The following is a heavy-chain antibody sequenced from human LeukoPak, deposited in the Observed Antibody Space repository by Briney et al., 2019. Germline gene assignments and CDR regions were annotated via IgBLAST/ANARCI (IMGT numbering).Heavy chain of an antibody. V-gene: IGHV2-5*02. Sequence: SGPTLVKPTQTLTLTCTLSGFSLSTSGVGVGWIRQPPGKALEWLALIYWDDDKRYSPSLKSRLTITKDTSKNQVVLTMTNMDPVDTATYYCAHRPSGLRLFDYWGQGTLVTVSS. CDR3: AHRPSGLRLFDY. CDR2: IYWDDDK. CDR1: GFSLSTSGVG. D-gene: IGHD3-3*01. J-gene: IGHJ4*02.